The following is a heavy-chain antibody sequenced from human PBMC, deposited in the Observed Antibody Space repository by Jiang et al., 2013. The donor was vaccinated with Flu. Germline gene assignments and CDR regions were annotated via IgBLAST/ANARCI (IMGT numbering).Heavy chain of an antibody. Sequence: GLVKPSETLSLTCTVSGGSISSYYWSWIRQPPGKGLEWIGYIYYSGSTNYNPSLKSRVTISVDTSKNQFSLKLSSVTAADTAVYYCAREGVIDNWFDPWGQGTLVTVSS. CDR1: GGSISSYY. CDR2: IYYSGST. D-gene: IGHD3-16*02. V-gene: IGHV4-59*01. CDR3: AREGVIDNWFDP. J-gene: IGHJ5*02.